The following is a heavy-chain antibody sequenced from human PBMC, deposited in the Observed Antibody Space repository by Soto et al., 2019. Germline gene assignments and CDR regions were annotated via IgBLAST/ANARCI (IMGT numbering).Heavy chain of an antibody. J-gene: IGHJ4*02. Sequence: TLSLTCTVSVGSANSGRYYWIWIRQPPGKGLEWIGYIYCTGSTNSNPSLKSRFTVSVDTSKNQFSLNLTSLTAADTAVYFCARVPDYYGSGSYFFDSWGQGTLVTVSS. CDR2: IYCTGST. CDR1: VGSANSGRYY. D-gene: IGHD3-10*01. V-gene: IGHV4-61*01. CDR3: ARVPDYYGSGSYFFDS.